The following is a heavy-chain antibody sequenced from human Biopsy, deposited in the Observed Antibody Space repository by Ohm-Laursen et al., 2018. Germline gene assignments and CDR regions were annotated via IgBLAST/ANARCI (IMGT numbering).Heavy chain of an antibody. CDR2: IGWDDEE. V-gene: IGHV2-70*04. CDR1: GFSLRTSGIR. CDR3: AKDLRNNNWGVEN. J-gene: IGHJ4*02. D-gene: IGHD7-27*01. Sequence: PTQTLTLTCTFSGFSLRTSGIRMSWVRQPPGKALEWLGRIGWDDEEFYSTSLKARLTVSKDTSKNQVVLTLTIMDPVDTATYYCAKDLRNNNWGVENWGQGTLVTVSS.